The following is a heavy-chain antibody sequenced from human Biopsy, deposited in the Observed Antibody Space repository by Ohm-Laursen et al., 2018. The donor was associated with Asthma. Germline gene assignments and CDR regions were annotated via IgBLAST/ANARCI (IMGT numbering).Heavy chain of an antibody. CDR1: GYTFIHFA. V-gene: IGHV1-3*01. Sequence: SVKVSCNASGYTFIHFAIHWVRQAPGQRLEWMGRINAGDGNTKYSQKFQGRVTITRDTSASTAYMDLRSLRSEDTAMYYCARTYYDFLTGQVNDAFALWGQGTMVTVSS. CDR2: INAGDGNT. CDR3: ARTYYDFLTGQVNDAFAL. J-gene: IGHJ3*01. D-gene: IGHD3-9*01.